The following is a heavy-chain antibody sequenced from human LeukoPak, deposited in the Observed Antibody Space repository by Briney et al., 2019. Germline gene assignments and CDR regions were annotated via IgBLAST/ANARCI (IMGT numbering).Heavy chain of an antibody. CDR3: ASDDCGDTCYPGEY. D-gene: IGHD2-21*01. V-gene: IGHV1-3*01. CDR1: GYIFTKYV. J-gene: IGHJ4*02. CDR2: IKAGNGDT. Sequence: ASVKVSCKASGYIFTKYVVHWVRQAPGQRPEWMGWIKAGNGDTKYSQNFQDRLTITRDTSASTVYMELSSLTSEDTALYYCASDDCGDTCYPGEYWGQGTLVTVSS.